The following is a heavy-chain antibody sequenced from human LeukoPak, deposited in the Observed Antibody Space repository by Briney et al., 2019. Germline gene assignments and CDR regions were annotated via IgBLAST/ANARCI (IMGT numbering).Heavy chain of an antibody. CDR2: IIPILGTV. V-gene: IGHV1-69*05. Sequence: SVKVSCKDSRGTFSRYAISWVRQAPGQGLEWMGRIIPILGTVNYAQTFQGRVTITTDESTSTAYMELSSLRSEDTAVYYCASRVTSAFYIWGQGTMVTAPS. D-gene: IGHD3-16*01. CDR3: ASRVTSAFYI. CDR1: RGTFSRYA. J-gene: IGHJ3*02.